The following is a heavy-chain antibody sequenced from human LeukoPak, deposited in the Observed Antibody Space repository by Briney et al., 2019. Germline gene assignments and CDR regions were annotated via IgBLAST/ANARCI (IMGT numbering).Heavy chain of an antibody. Sequence: GSLRLSCAASGFTFSSYEMNWVRQAPGKGLEWVSYISSSGSTIYYADSVKGRFTISRDNAKNSLYLQMNSLRAEDTAVYYCARLYSGSYFDYWGQGTLVTVSS. CDR2: ISSSGSTI. D-gene: IGHD1-26*01. V-gene: IGHV3-48*03. CDR1: GFTFSSYE. J-gene: IGHJ4*02. CDR3: ARLYSGSYFDY.